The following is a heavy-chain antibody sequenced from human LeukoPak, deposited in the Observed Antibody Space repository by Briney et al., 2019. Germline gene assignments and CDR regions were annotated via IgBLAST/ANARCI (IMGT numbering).Heavy chain of an antibody. Sequence: GGSLRLSCAASGFTFSTYTMNWVRQAPGKGLEWVSSITDSSSSMYYADSVKGRFTISRDNAKDSLYLQMNSLRAEDTAVYYCARDPGSGYEEHFDYWGQGTLVTVSS. CDR3: ARDPGSGYEEHFDY. V-gene: IGHV3-21*04. CDR2: ITDSSSSM. D-gene: IGHD5-12*01. J-gene: IGHJ4*02. CDR1: GFTFSTYT.